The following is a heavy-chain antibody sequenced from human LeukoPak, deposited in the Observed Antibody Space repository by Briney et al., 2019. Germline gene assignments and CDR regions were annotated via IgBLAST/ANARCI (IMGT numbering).Heavy chain of an antibody. CDR3: AREELGTLDY. J-gene: IGHJ4*02. CDR2: ISYDGSNK. CDR1: GFTFSSYA. D-gene: IGHD7-27*01. V-gene: IGHV3-30-3*01. Sequence: PGGSLRLSCAASGFTFSSYAMHWVRQAPGKGLEWVAVISYDGSNKYYADSVKGRFTISRDNSKNTLYLQMNSLRAEDTAVYYCAREELGTLDYWGQGTLVTVSS.